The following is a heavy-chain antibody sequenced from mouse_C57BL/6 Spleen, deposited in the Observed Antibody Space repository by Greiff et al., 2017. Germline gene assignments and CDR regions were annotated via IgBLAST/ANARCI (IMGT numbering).Heavy chain of an antibody. CDR2: ISDGGSYT. Sequence: EVHLVESGGGLVKPGGSLKLSCAASGFTFSSYAMSWVRQTPEKRLEWVATISDGGSYTYYPDNVQGRFTISRDNAKNNLYLQMSHLKSEDTAMYYCARESGSSSAWFAYWGQGTLVTVSA. D-gene: IGHD1-1*01. CDR1: GFTFSSYA. V-gene: IGHV5-4*01. CDR3: ARESGSSSAWFAY. J-gene: IGHJ3*01.